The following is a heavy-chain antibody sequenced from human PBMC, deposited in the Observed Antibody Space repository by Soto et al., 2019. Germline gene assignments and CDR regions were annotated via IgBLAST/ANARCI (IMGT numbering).Heavy chain of an antibody. D-gene: IGHD1-26*01. CDR2: ISWNSGTI. CDR1: GFTFDDYA. Sequence: EVQLVESGGGLVQPGRSLRLSCAASGFTFDDYAMHWVRQAPGKGLEWVSGISWNSGTIGYADSVKGRFTISRDNAKNYMYLQMNSPRAEDTALYYCAKDMSVSYDYYYYGMDVWGQGTTVTVSS. CDR3: AKDMSVSYDYYYYGMDV. J-gene: IGHJ6*02. V-gene: IGHV3-9*01.